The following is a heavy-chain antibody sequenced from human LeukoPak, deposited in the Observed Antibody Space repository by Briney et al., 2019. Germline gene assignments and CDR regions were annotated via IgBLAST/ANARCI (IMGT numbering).Heavy chain of an antibody. Sequence: SETLSLTCAVYGGSFSGYYWSWIRQPPGKGLEWIGEINHSGSTNYNPSLKSRVTISVDTSKNQFSLKLSSVTAADTAVYYCARVGVATISSYFDYWSQGTLVTVSS. V-gene: IGHV4-34*01. CDR3: ARVGVATISSYFDY. CDR2: INHSGST. J-gene: IGHJ4*02. CDR1: GGSFSGYY. D-gene: IGHD5-12*01.